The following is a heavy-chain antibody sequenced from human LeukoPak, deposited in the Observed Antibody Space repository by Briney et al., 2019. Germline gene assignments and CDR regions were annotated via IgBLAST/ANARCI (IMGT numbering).Heavy chain of an antibody. CDR1: GFTFSSYG. CDR2: ISYDGSNK. Sequence: SGGSLRLSCAAPGFTFSSYGMHGVRQAPGKGLEWVAVISYDGSNKYYADSVKGRFTISRDNSKNTLYLQMNSLRAGDTAVYYCAKGIEVVPAATYGWFDPWGQGTLVTVSS. CDR3: AKGIEVVPAATYGWFDP. J-gene: IGHJ5*02. D-gene: IGHD2-2*01. V-gene: IGHV3-30*18.